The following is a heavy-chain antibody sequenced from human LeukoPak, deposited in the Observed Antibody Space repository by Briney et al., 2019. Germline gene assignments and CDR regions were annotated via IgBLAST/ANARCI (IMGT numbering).Heavy chain of an antibody. CDR3: ARGQPGIAVAGTVNYYYYGMDV. D-gene: IGHD6-19*01. V-gene: IGHV1-2*02. Sequence: ASVRVSCKASGYTFTGYYMHWVRQAPGQGLEWMGWINPNSGGTNYAQKFQGRVTMTRDTSISTAYMELSRLRSDDRAVYYCARGQPGIAVAGTVNYYYYGMDVWGQGTTVTVSS. J-gene: IGHJ6*02. CDR1: GYTFTGYY. CDR2: INPNSGGT.